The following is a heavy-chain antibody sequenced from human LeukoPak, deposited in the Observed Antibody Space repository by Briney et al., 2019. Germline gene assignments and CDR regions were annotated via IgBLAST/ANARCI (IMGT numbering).Heavy chain of an antibody. D-gene: IGHD6-13*01. V-gene: IGHV1-18*01. CDR3: ARAGQQLTTYNWFDP. J-gene: IGHJ5*02. Sequence: ASVKDPCKASGYTFTSHGISWVRQAPGQGLEWMGWISAYNGNTNYAQKLQGRVAMTTDTSTSTAYMVLRSLRSDDTSVYYCARAGQQLTTYNWFDPWGQGTLVTVSS. CDR1: GYTFTSHG. CDR2: ISAYNGNT.